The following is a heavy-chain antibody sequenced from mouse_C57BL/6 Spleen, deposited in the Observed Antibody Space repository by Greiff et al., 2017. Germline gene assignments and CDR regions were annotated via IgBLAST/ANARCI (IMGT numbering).Heavy chain of an antibody. D-gene: IGHD2-2*01. CDR1: GFTFSDYG. J-gene: IGHJ4*01. CDR2: ISSGSSTI. Sequence: EVKLVESGGGLVKPGGSLKLSCAASGFTFSDYGMHWVRQAPEKGLEWVAYISSGSSTIYYADTVKGRFTISRDNAKTTLFLQMTSLRSEDTAMYYCARPWLDYAMGYWGQRTSVTVSS. CDR3: ARPWLDYAMGY. V-gene: IGHV5-17*01.